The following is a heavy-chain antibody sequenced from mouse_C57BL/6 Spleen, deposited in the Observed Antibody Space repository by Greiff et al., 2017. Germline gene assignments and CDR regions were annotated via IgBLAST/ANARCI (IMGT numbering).Heavy chain of an antibody. CDR2: ISSGSSTI. CDR1: GFTFSDYG. V-gene: IGHV5-17*01. D-gene: IGHD1-1*01. Sequence: VQLKESGGGLVQPGGSLKLSCAASGFTFSDYGMHWVRQAPEKGLEWVAYISSGSSTIYYANTVKGRVTISRDNAKNTLFLQMTSLRSEDTAMYYCARRYYGTYAMDYWGQGTSVTVSS. CDR3: ARRYYGTYAMDY. J-gene: IGHJ4*01.